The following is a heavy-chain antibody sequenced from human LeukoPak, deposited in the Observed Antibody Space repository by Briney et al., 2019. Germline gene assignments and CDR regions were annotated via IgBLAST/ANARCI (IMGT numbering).Heavy chain of an antibody. J-gene: IGHJ4*02. CDR1: GGSFSGYY. CDR3: ARGYSRLQWGDFDY. CDR2: INHSGST. Sequence: SETLSLTCAVYGGSFSGYYWSWIRQPPGKGLEWIGEINHSGSTNYNPSLKSRVTISVDTSKNQFSLKLSSVTAADTAVYYCARGYSRLQWGDFDYWGQGTLVTVSS. D-gene: IGHD4-11*01. V-gene: IGHV4-34*01.